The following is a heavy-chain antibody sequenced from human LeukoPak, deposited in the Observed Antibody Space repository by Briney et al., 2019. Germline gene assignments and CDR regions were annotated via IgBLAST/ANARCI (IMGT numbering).Heavy chain of an antibody. CDR3: ATYFYGEYGSYYFDY. V-gene: IGHV4-4*02. Sequence: SETLSLTCAVSGAFLTHSHWWSWARQPPGKGLEWIGEIYHSGTTNYNPSLKSRVTMSVDKSKNLFSLKLTSVTAADTVVYYCATYFYGEYGSYYFDYWGQGTLVTVSS. CDR1: GAFLTHSHW. J-gene: IGHJ4*02. CDR2: IYHSGTT. D-gene: IGHD4-17*01.